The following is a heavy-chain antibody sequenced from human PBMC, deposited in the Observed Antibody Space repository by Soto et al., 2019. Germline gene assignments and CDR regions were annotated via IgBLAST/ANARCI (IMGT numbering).Heavy chain of an antibody. V-gene: IGHV4-4*02. Sequence: QVQLQESGPGLVKPSATLSLTCAVSGDSISSDKWWRWVRQPPGKGLEWIGEIHHSGRTNYNPSLKSRVTILVEKSKNQVSLELSSMTAADTAVYYCARGGDWQFDYWGQGTLVTVSS. J-gene: IGHJ4*02. D-gene: IGHD2-21*02. CDR2: IHHSGRT. CDR1: GDSISSDKW. CDR3: ARGGDWQFDY.